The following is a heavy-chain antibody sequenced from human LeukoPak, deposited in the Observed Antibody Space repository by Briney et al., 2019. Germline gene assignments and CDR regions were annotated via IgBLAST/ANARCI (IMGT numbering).Heavy chain of an antibody. V-gene: IGHV4-34*01. Sequence: PSETLSLTCAVYGGSFSGNYWSWIRQPPGKGLEWIGEINHSGSTNYNPSLKSRVTISVDTSKNQFSLKLSSVTAADTAVYYCARGRYTVAGAFDYWGQGTLVTVSS. CDR2: INHSGST. D-gene: IGHD6-19*01. J-gene: IGHJ4*02. CDR3: ARGRYTVAGAFDY. CDR1: GGSFSGNY.